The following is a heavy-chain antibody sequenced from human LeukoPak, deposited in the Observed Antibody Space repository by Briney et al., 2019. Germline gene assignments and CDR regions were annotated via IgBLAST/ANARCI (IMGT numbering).Heavy chain of an antibody. J-gene: IGHJ4*02. CDR2: ISAYNGNT. Sequence: ASVKVSCKASGYTFTSYGISWVRQAPGQGLEWMGWISAYNGNTNYAQKLQGRVTMTTDTSTSTAYMELRSLRSDDTAVYYCARGPPGEYRDYGGLLDYWGQGTLVTVSS. CDR1: GYTFTSYG. CDR3: ARGPPGEYRDYGGLLDY. D-gene: IGHD4-17*01. V-gene: IGHV1-18*01.